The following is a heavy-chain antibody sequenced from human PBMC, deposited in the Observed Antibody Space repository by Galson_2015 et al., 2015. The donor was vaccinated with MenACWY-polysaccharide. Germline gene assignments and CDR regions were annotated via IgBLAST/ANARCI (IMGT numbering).Heavy chain of an antibody. V-gene: IGHV3-33*01. CDR3: ARDRWGNYPYFDY. Sequence: SLRLSCAASGFTFSSYGMHWVRQAPGRGLEWVAVIWFDGSEKFYADSVKGRFTISRDNSKNTLYLQMNSLRAEDTAVCYCARDRWGNYPYFDYWGQGTLVAVSS. CDR1: GFTFSSYG. CDR2: IWFDGSEK. D-gene: IGHD4-11*01. J-gene: IGHJ4*02.